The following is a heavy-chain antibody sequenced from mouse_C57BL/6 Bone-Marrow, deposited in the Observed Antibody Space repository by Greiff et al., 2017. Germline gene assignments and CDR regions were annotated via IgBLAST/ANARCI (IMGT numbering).Heavy chain of an antibody. Sequence: QVQLLQSGAELARPGASVKMSCKASGYTFTSYTMHWVKQRPGQGLEWIGYINPSSGYTKYNQKFKDKATLTADKSSSTAYMQLSSLTSEDSAVYYCAEGSSGPDYWGQVTLVTVSA. V-gene: IGHV1-4*01. CDR1: GYTFTSYT. CDR2: INPSSGYT. D-gene: IGHD3-2*02. CDR3: AEGSSGPDY. J-gene: IGHJ3*01.